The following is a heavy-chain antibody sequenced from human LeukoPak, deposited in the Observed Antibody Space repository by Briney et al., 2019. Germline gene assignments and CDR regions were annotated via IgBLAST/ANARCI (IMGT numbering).Heavy chain of an antibody. CDR3: ARVTGEYYFDY. Sequence: SETLSLTCAVYGGSFSGYYWSWIRQPPGKGLEWIGYIYYSGSTNYNPSLKSRVTISVDTSKNQFSLKLSSVTAADTAVYYCARVTGEYYFDYWGQGTLVTVSS. D-gene: IGHD7-27*01. CDR1: GGSFSGYY. V-gene: IGHV4-59*01. J-gene: IGHJ4*02. CDR2: IYYSGST.